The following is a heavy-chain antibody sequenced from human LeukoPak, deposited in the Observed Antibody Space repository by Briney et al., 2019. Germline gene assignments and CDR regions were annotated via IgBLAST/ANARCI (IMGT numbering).Heavy chain of an antibody. CDR2: INPNSGGT. Sequence: ASVKGSCKASGYTFTGYYMHSVRQAPGQGLEWMGWINPNSGGTNYAQKFQGRVAMTRDTSISTAYMELSRRRSDDTAVYYCARGGRSSGWYYFDYWGQGTLVTVSS. D-gene: IGHD6-19*01. CDR3: ARGGRSSGWYYFDY. J-gene: IGHJ4*02. V-gene: IGHV1-2*02. CDR1: GYTFTGYY.